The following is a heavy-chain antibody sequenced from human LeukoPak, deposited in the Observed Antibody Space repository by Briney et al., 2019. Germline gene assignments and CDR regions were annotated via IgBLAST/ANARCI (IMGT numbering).Heavy chain of an antibody. CDR2: IYPGDSDT. V-gene: IGHV5-51*01. CDR1: GYSFTSYW. D-gene: IGHD3-22*01. Sequence: GESLKISCKGSGYSFTSYWISWVRQMPGKGLEWMGIIYPGDSDTRYSPSFQGQVTISADKSISTAYLQWSSLKASDTAMYYCASVYYYDSSGYYKPYDAFDIWGQGTMVTVSS. CDR3: ASVYYYDSSGYYKPYDAFDI. J-gene: IGHJ3*02.